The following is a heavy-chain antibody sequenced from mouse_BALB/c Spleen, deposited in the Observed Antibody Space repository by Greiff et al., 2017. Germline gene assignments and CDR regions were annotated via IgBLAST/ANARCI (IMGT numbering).Heavy chain of an antibody. CDR2: ISDGGSYT. J-gene: IGHJ2*01. CDR3: ARGGDGYYEDY. V-gene: IGHV5-4*02. D-gene: IGHD2-3*01. CDR1: GFTFSDYY. Sequence: EVQRVESGGGLVKPGGSLKLSCAASGFTFSDYYMYWVRQTPEKRLEWVATISDGGSYTYYPDSVKGRFTISRDNAKNNLYLQMSSLKSEDTAMYYCARGGDGYYEDYWGQGTTLTVSS.